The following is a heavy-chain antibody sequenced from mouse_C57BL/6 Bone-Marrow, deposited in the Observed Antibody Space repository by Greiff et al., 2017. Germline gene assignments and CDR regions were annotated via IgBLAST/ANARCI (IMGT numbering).Heavy chain of an antibody. Sequence: QVQLKESGAELARPGASVKMSCKASGYTFTSYTMHWVKQRPGQGLEWIGYINPSSGYTKYNQKFKDKATLTADKSSSTAYMQLSSLTSADSAVYYCARGGSLFAYWGQGTLFTVSA. V-gene: IGHV1-4*01. CDR3: ARGGSLFAY. CDR1: GYTFTSYT. CDR2: INPSSGYT. J-gene: IGHJ3*01.